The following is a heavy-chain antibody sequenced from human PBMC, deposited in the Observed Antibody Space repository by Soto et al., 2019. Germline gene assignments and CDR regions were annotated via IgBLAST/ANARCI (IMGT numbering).Heavy chain of an antibody. CDR3: ATEGAVGSFDY. CDR1: GGSIRDYF. J-gene: IGHJ4*02. D-gene: IGHD1-26*01. V-gene: IGHV4-59*01. CDR2: IYYSGST. Sequence: SETLSLTCTVSGGSIRDYFWTWIRQPPGKGLEWIGYIYYSGSTNYNPSLKSRVTISVDTSKNQFSLKLSSVTAADTAVYYCATEGAVGSFDYWGQGTLVTVSS.